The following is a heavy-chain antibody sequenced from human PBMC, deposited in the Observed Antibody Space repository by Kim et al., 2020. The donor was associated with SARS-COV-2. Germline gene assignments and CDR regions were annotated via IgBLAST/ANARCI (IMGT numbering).Heavy chain of an antibody. Sequence: HSGTPNHTPSLKSRVTISVDTSKNQFSLKLGSVTAADTAVYYWARAEGDYWGQGTLVTVSS. CDR2: HSGTP. CDR3: ARAEGDY. V-gene: IGHV4-34*01. J-gene: IGHJ4*02.